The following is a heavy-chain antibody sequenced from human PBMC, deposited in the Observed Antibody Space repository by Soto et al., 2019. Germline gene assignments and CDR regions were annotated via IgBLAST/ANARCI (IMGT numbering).Heavy chain of an antibody. V-gene: IGHV5-51*01. CDR2: INPADSDI. J-gene: IGHJ4*02. CDR1: GYSFTSNW. CDR3: ARHQRDDASRKIDC. Sequence: GESLTISCQGSGYSFTSNWIGWVRQMPGKGLEWMGIINPADSDIKYSPSFQGQVTISADKSIGTAYLQWSSLKASDTAMYYCARHQRDDASRKIDCWGQGTMGTVSS. D-gene: IGHD3-16*01.